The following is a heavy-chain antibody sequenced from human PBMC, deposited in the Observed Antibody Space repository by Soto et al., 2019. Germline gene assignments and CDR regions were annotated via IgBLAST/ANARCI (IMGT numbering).Heavy chain of an antibody. CDR3: ARFVSSSWSNWFDP. V-gene: IGHV4-59*01. CDR2: IYYSGST. CDR1: GGSIISYY. D-gene: IGHD6-6*01. J-gene: IGHJ5*02. Sequence: LSLTCTVSGGSIISYYWSWIRQPPGKGLEWIGYIYYSGSTNYNPSLKSRVTISVDTSKNQFSLKLSSVTAADTAVYYCARFVSSSWSNWFDPWGQGTLVTVSS.